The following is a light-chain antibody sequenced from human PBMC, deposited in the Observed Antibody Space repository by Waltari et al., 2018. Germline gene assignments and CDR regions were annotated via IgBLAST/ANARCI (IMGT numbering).Light chain of an antibody. J-gene: IGLJ1*01. V-gene: IGLV2-23*02. Sequence: QSALTQPASVSGSPGQSITISCTGTISDVESYNLVSWYQQHPGKAPKVMIYEVNKRPPGFSDRLSGSKSGNTATLTISGLQAEDEADYYCCSYAVSTTYVFGTGTRVTVL. CDR1: ISDVESYNL. CDR2: EVN. CDR3: CSYAVSTTYV.